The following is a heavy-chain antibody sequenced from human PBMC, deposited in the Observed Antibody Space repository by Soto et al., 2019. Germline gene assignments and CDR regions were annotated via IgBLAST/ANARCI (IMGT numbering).Heavy chain of an antibody. D-gene: IGHD2-15*01. V-gene: IGHV1-3*01. Sequence: QVQLVQSGAEVKKPGASVKVSWKASGYTFTSYAMHWVRQAPGQRLEWMGWINAGNGNTKYSQKFKGRVTITRDTSASTAYMELSSLRSEDTAVYYCAREGEGGNPDYWGQGTLVTVSS. CDR2: INAGNGNT. CDR3: AREGEGGNPDY. CDR1: GYTFTSYA. J-gene: IGHJ4*02.